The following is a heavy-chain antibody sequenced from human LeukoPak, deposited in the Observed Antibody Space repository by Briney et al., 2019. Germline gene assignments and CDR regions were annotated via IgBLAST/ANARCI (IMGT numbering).Heavy chain of an antibody. D-gene: IGHD1-26*01. CDR3: ARPSELYYYYYYMDV. CDR1: GFTVSSNS. CDR2: IYSDNT. J-gene: IGHJ6*03. V-gene: IGHV3-66*03. Sequence: GGSLRLSCTVSGFTVSSNSMSWVRQAPGKGLEWVSFIYSDNTHYSDSVKGRFTISRDNSKNTLYLQMNSLRAEDTAVYYCARPSELYYYYYYMDVWGKGTTVTVSS.